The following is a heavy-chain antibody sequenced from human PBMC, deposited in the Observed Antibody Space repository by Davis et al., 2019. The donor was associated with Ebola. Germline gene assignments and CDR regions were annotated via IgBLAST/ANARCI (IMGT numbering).Heavy chain of an antibody. CDR2: ISSSSSYI. J-gene: IGHJ6*02. CDR1: GFTFSSYS. V-gene: IGHV3-21*01. Sequence: GESLKISCAASGFTFSSYSMNWVRQAPGKGLEWVSSISSSSSYIYYADSVKGRFTISRDNAKNSLYLQMNSLRAEDTAVYYCARDWSVVAVTSFALDYYGMDVWGQGTTVTVSS. CDR3: ARDWSVVAVTSFALDYYGMDV. D-gene: IGHD2-21*02.